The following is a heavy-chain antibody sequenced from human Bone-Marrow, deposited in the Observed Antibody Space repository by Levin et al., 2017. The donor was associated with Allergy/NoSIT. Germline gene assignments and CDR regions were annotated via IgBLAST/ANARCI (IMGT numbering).Heavy chain of an antibody. Sequence: GGSLRLSCSASGFSFVDFAMHWVRRAPGKGLEYVAAISSNGGRTYYADSLKGRFSISRDNSKNTLYLQMTGLRPEDAAIYYCVKDVGRSERSYYYYYMDVWGAGTTVTVS. J-gene: IGHJ6*03. CDR3: VKDVGRSERSYYYYYMDV. CDR1: GFSFVDFA. CDR2: ISSNGGRT. V-gene: IGHV3-64D*06. D-gene: IGHD1-26*01.